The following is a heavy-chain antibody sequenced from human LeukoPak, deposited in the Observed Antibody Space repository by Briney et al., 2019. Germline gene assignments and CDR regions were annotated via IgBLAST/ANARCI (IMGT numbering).Heavy chain of an antibody. CDR2: ISSSSSTI. J-gene: IGHJ5*02. D-gene: IGHD6-13*01. V-gene: IGHV3-48*04. Sequence: PGGSLRLSCAASGFTFSSYSMNWVRQAPGKGLEWVSYISSSSSTIYYADSVKGRFTISRDNAKNSLYLQMNSLRAEDTAVYYCAREGIYSSSWYGPFDPWGQGTLVTVSS. CDR1: GFTFSSYS. CDR3: AREGIYSSSWYGPFDP.